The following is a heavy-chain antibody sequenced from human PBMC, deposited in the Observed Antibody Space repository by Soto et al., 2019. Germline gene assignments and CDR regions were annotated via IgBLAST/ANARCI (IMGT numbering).Heavy chain of an antibody. CDR3: ARMNEVCGGDCYGGVGPVYGMDV. J-gene: IGHJ6*02. Sequence: QVQLVESGGGVVQPGRSLRLSCAASGFTFSSYGMHWVRQAPGKGLEWVGWISAYNGNTNYAQKLQGRVTMTTDTSTSTAYMELRSLRSDDTAVYYCARMNEVCGGDCYGGVGPVYGMDVWGQGTTVTVSS. V-gene: IGHV1-18*01. D-gene: IGHD2-21*02. CDR2: ISAYNGNT. CDR1: GFTFSSYG.